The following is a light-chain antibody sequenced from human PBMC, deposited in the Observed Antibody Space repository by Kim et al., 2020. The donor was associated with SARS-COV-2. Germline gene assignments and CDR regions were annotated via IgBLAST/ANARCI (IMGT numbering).Light chain of an antibody. CDR2: RNS. CDR1: SSNIGSNY. J-gene: IGLJ2*01. V-gene: IGLV1-47*01. Sequence: GQGITISCSGRSSNIGSNYVYWYQQFPGPAPKFVIYRNSQRPSGVPERYSASKSGTSASLVISGLRSADEAVYYCAAWDDSLPAVVFGGGTQLTVL. CDR3: AAWDDSLPAVV.